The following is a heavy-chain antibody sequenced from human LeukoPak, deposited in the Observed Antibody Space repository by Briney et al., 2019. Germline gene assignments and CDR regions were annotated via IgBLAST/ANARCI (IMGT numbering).Heavy chain of an antibody. CDR1: GYTLTELS. CDR3: ARDGNRIAVSGSFPYYFDY. J-gene: IGHJ4*02. V-gene: IGHV1-24*01. D-gene: IGHD6-19*01. Sequence: GASVKVSCKVSGYTLTELSMHWVRQAPGKGLEWMGGFDPEDGETIYAQKFQGRVTMTTDTSTSTAYMELRSLRSDDTAVYYCARDGNRIAVSGSFPYYFDYWGQGTLVTVSS. CDR2: FDPEDGET.